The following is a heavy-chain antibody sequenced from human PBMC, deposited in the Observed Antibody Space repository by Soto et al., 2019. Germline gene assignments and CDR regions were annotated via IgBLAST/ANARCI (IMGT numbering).Heavy chain of an antibody. J-gene: IGHJ6*02. CDR2: IYPGDSDT. CDR3: ARTRSFTLGFYYDGMDV. CDR1: VYSFASYW. V-gene: IGHV5-51*01. D-gene: IGHD6-6*01. Sequence: PGESLKSSGQGSVYSFASYWIGWVRQMPGKDLEWMGIIYPGDSDTRYSPSFQGQVTISADKSLRTAYLQWTSLKASDTALYYCARTRSFTLGFYYDGMDVWGQGTTVTSP.